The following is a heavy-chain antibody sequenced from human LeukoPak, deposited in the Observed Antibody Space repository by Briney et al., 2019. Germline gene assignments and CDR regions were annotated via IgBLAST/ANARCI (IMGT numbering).Heavy chain of an antibody. CDR1: GGSFSGYY. D-gene: IGHD3-22*01. J-gene: IGHJ4*02. CDR3: ARGSGSSGYSLDY. CDR2: INHSGST. Sequence: SETQSLTCAVYGGSFSGYYWSWIRQPPGKGLEWIGEINHSGSTNYNPSLKSRVTISVDTSKNQFSLKLSSVTAADTAVYYCARGSGSSGYSLDYWGQGTLVTVSS. V-gene: IGHV4-34*01.